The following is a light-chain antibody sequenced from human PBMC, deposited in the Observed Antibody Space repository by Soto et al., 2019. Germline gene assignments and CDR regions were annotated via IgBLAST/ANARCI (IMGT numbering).Light chain of an antibody. CDR3: QQYGSSPPT. CDR2: DAS. J-gene: IGKJ1*01. V-gene: IGKV3-20*01. Sequence: EVVLTQSPGTLSLSPGERATLSCRASQSVSSSYLAWYQQKPGQAPRLLIYDASNRATGIPDRFSGRGSGTDFTLTVSRLEPEDFAVYYCQQYGSSPPTFGQGTKVDIK. CDR1: QSVSSSY.